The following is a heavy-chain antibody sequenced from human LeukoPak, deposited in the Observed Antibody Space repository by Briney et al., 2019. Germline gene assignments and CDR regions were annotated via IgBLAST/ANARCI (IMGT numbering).Heavy chain of an antibody. J-gene: IGHJ4*02. Sequence: GGSLRLSCAASGFTFSDYYMSWIRQAPGKGLEWVSYISSSGSTIYYADSVKGRFTISRDNSKNTLYLQMNSLRAEDTAVYYRAKIPKPTHFDYWGQGTLVTVSS. CDR3: AKIPKPTHFDY. CDR2: ISSSGSTI. V-gene: IGHV3-11*04. CDR1: GFTFSDYY.